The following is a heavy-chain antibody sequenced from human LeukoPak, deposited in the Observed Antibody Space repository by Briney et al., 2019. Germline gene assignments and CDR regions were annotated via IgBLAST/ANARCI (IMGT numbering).Heavy chain of an antibody. J-gene: IGHJ6*03. D-gene: IGHD3-10*01. CDR3: AREDSGSYYNYYYFYMDV. V-gene: IGHV4-39*07. CDR2: IFYSGST. Sequence: SETLSLTCTVSGGSISTSNYYWGWIRQPPGKGLEWIGNIFYSGSTYYSPSLKSRVTLSVDTSKTQFSLRLSSVTAADTAVYYCAREDSGSYYNYYYFYMDVWGKGTTVTISS. CDR1: GGSISTSNYY.